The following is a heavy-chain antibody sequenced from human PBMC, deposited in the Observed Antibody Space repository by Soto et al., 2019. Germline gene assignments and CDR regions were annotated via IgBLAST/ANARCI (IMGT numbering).Heavy chain of an antibody. CDR3: AREIYSCSSLFNYYYYYMDV. CDR1: GFTVSSNY. D-gene: IGHD6-6*01. CDR2: IYSGGST. J-gene: IGHJ6*03. V-gene: IGHV3-66*01. Sequence: EVQLVESGGGLVQPGGSLRLSCAASGFTVSSNYMSWVRQAPGKGLEWVSVIYSGGSTYYADSVKGRFTISRDNSKNTLYLQMNSLRAEDTAVYYCAREIYSCSSLFNYYYYYMDVWGKGTTVTVSS.